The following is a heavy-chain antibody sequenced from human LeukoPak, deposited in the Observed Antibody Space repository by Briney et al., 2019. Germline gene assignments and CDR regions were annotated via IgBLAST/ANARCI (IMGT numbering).Heavy chain of an antibody. CDR2: IYSRGLTRGST. Sequence: SETLSLTCTVSGGSLSSYYWSWIRQPPGKGLEWIGYIYSRGLTRGSTNYNPSLKSRVAISVDTSKNQFSLKLSSVTTADTAVYYCARDQEYSGSYYRYFDYWGQGALVTVSS. CDR1: GGSLSSYY. CDR3: ARDQEYSGSYYRYFDY. V-gene: IGHV4-59*01. J-gene: IGHJ4*02. D-gene: IGHD1-26*01.